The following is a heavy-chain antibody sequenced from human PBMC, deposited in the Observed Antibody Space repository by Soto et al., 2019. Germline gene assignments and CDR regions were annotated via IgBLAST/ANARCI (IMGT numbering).Heavy chain of an antibody. J-gene: IGHJ6*02. V-gene: IGHV1-69*13. CDR2: IIPIFGTS. CDR3: ARGYYDSSGYYKTPVSHYYYYGMDV. CDR1: GGTFSSYA. D-gene: IGHD3-22*01. Sequence: SVKVSCKASGGTFSSYAISWVRQAPGQGLEWMGGIIPIFGTSNYAQKFQGRVTITADESTSTAYMELSSLRSEDTAVYYCARGYYDSSGYYKTPVSHYYYYGMDVWGQGTTVTVSS.